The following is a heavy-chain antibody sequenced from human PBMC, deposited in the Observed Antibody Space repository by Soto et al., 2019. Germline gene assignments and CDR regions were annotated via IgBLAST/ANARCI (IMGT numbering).Heavy chain of an antibody. J-gene: IGHJ5*02. D-gene: IGHD2-2*01. CDR3: ARGRGGGKYCSSTSCHDWFDP. V-gene: IGHV1-8*01. Sequence: ASVKVSCKASGYTFTSYDINWLRQSTGQGLEWMGWMNPNSGNTGYAQKFQGRVTMTRNTSISTAYMELSSLRSEDTAVYYCARGRGGGKYCSSTSCHDWFDPWGQGTLVTVSS. CDR1: GYTFTSYD. CDR2: MNPNSGNT.